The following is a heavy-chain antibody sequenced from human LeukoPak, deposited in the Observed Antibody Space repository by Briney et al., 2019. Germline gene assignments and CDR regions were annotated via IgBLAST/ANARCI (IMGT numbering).Heavy chain of an antibody. CDR3: ARDRYDILTGYYMYFDY. CDR2: IWYDGSNK. D-gene: IGHD3-9*01. J-gene: IGHJ4*02. V-gene: IGHV3-33*01. CDR1: GFSFSSYG. Sequence: TGGSLRLSCAAPGFSFSSYGMHWVRQAPGKGLEWVAVIWYDGSNKYYADSVKGRFTISRDNSKNTLFLQMNSLRAEDTAVYYCARDRYDILTGYYMYFDYWGQGSLVTVSS.